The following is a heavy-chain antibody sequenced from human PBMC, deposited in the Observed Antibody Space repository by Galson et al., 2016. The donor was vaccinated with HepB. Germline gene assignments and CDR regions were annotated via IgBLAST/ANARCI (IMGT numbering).Heavy chain of an antibody. J-gene: IGHJ4*02. D-gene: IGHD1-7*01. Sequence: SLRLSCAASGFPFSNFWMHWVRQAPGKGLVWVSRINSDGSRTDYADSVKGRFTVSRDDTKNTVYLEMNSLRAEDTAVYHCRGWNFDIDYWGQGTLVSVSS. CDR1: GFPFSNFW. CDR3: RGWNFDIDY. CDR2: INSDGSRT. V-gene: IGHV3-74*01.